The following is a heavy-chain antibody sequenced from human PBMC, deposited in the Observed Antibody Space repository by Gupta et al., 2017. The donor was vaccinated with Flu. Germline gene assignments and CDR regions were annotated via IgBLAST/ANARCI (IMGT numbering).Heavy chain of an antibody. CDR1: GGSISSGSYY. CDR3: ARVQANYCSGGSCYPWGGFDP. CDR2: IYTSGST. D-gene: IGHD2-15*01. Sequence: QVQLQESGPGLVKPSQTLSLTCTVSGGSISSGSYYWSWIRQPAGKGLEWIGRIYTSGSTNYNPSLKSRVTISVDTSKNQFSLKLSSVTAADTAVYYCARVQANYCSGGSCYPWGGFDPWGQGTLVTVSS. V-gene: IGHV4-61*02. J-gene: IGHJ5*02.